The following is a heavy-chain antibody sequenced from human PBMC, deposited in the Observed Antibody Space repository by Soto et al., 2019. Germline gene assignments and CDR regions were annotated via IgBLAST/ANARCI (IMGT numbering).Heavy chain of an antibody. CDR1: GFNFSRYW. CDR2: IASDGSRT. CDR3: ARDLSSCSSARCYSYYYGMDV. V-gene: IGHV3-74*01. Sequence: EVQLVESGGGLVQPGGTLRLSCTASGFNFSRYWTHWVRQVPGRGLVWVSRIASDGSRTSYADSVKGRFTISRDNAKNTVYLQMNSLRAEDTAVYYCARDLSSCSSARCYSYYYGMDVWGQGTTVTVSS. J-gene: IGHJ6*02. D-gene: IGHD2-2*01.